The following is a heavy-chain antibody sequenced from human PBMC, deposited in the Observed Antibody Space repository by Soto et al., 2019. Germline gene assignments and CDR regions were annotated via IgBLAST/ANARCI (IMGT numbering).Heavy chain of an antibody. V-gene: IGHV3-23*01. CDR2: FSGGRDTT. J-gene: IGHJ4*02. CDR3: AKATSATCTGSICYSFGY. CDR1: GFTFSSYA. D-gene: IGHD2-21*01. Sequence: VQLLESGGGLVQPGGSLRLSCVASGFTFSSYAMSWVRQAPGQRWEWVATFSGGRDTTWHADSVKGRFTVSRDSSKNTLSLQMNSLRPEDTALYYCAKATSATCTGSICYSFGYWWEGTLVTVSS.